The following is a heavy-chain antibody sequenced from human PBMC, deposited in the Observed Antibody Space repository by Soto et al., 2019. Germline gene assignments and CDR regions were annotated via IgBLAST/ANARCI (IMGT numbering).Heavy chain of an antibody. J-gene: IGHJ4*02. Sequence: GGSLRLSCAASGFTFSTYAMSWVRQAPGKELEWVSALGGSGDSTYYADSVKGRFTISRGNSKNTVTLQMNNLTLDDTAVYYCATSFRYFDNWGQGTRVTVSS. V-gene: IGHV3-23*01. CDR1: GFTFSTYA. CDR2: LGGSGDST. D-gene: IGHD3-9*01. CDR3: ATSFRYFDN.